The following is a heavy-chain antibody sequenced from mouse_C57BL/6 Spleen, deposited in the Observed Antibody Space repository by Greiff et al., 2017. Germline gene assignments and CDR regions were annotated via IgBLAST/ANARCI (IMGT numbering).Heavy chain of an antibody. D-gene: IGHD1-1*01. V-gene: IGHV1-7*01. Sequence: QVQLQQSGAELAKPGASVKLSCKASGYTFTSYWMHWVKQRPGQGLEWIGYINPSSGSTKYNQKFKDKATLTADKSSSIAYMQLSSLTYEDSAVYYCARPYYGSSFLYAMDYWGQGTSVTVSS. CDR2: INPSSGST. CDR3: ARPYYGSSFLYAMDY. CDR1: GYTFTSYW. J-gene: IGHJ4*01.